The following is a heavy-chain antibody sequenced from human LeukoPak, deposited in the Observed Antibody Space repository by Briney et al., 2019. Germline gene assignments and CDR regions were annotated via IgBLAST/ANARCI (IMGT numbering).Heavy chain of an antibody. CDR1: GGSFSGYY. Sequence: PSGTLSLTCAVYGGSFSGYYWSWIRQPPGKGLEWIGEINHSGSTNYNPSLKSRVTISVDTSKNQFSLKLSSVTAADTAVYYCAAGNDYFDYWGQGTLVTVSS. J-gene: IGHJ4*02. CDR3: AAGNDYFDY. D-gene: IGHD4-23*01. V-gene: IGHV4-34*01. CDR2: INHSGST.